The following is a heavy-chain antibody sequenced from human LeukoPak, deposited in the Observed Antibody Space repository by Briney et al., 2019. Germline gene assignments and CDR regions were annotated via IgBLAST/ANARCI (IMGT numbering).Heavy chain of an antibody. CDR3: ARDIRDSSSWYWFDP. V-gene: IGHV4-39*02. CDR1: GGSISSSSYY. CDR2: IYYSGST. Sequence: SETLSLTCTVSGGSISSSSYYWGWIRQPPGKGLEWIGSIYYSGSTYYNPSLKSRVTISVDTSKNQFSLKLSSVTAADTAVYYCARDIRDSSSWYWFDPWGQGTLVTVSS. J-gene: IGHJ5*02. D-gene: IGHD6-13*01.